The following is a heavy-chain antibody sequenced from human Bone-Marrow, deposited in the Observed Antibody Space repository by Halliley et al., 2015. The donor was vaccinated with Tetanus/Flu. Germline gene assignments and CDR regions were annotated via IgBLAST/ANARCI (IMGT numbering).Heavy chain of an antibody. V-gene: IGHV4-34*01. CDR2: INQDGTT. CDR3: AGGYSYGLNYFDY. Sequence: LEGIGKINQDGTTKSSPSLQSRVPISQNSAKNQFSLNRSPVPAADTAVYYCAGGYSYGLNYFDYWGQGTLVTVSS. J-gene: IGHJ4*02. D-gene: IGHD5-12*01.